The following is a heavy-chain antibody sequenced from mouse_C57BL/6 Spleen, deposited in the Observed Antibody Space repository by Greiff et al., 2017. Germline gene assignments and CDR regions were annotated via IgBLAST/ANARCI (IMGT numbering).Heavy chain of an antibody. CDR1: GYTFTSYW. D-gene: IGHD1-1*01. V-gene: IGHV1-55*01. J-gene: IGHJ2*01. CDR2: IYPGSGST. Sequence: VQLQQPGAELVKPGASVKMSCKASGYTFTSYWITWVKQRPGQGLEWIGDIYPGSGSTNYNEKFKRKATLTVDTSSSTAYMQLSSLTSEDSAVYYCAIYGSSSYYFDYWGQGTTLTVSS. CDR3: AIYGSSSYYFDY.